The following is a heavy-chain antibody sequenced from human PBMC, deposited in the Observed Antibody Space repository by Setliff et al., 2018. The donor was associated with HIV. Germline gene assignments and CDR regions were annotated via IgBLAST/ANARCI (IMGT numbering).Heavy chain of an antibody. J-gene: IGHJ3*02. Sequence: GASVKVSCKTSGGTFSTYTIAWVRQAPGQGLEWMGRIIPIFGTPNYAQKFQGRVTITADKSTSTVYLDLGSLTSEDTAMYYCARSVWAVVVPTDPAVDAFAIWGQGTMVTVSS. CDR1: GGTFSTYT. D-gene: IGHD2-2*01. V-gene: IGHV1-69*08. CDR3: ARSVWAVVVPTDPAVDAFAI. CDR2: IIPIFGTP.